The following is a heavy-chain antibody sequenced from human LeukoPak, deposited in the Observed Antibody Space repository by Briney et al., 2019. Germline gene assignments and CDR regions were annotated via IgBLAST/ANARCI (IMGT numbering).Heavy chain of an antibody. CDR2: INPDSGDT. CDR1: GYTFTGYY. V-gene: IGHV1-2*02. Sequence: ASVKVSCKASGYTFTGYYMHWVRQAPGQGLEWMGSINPDSGDTNYAQNLQGRVTMTRDTSINTAYLDPSRLRSDDTVVYYCAIMGDTFDIWGQGTKVTVSS. D-gene: IGHD2-8*01. CDR3: AIMGDTFDI. J-gene: IGHJ3*02.